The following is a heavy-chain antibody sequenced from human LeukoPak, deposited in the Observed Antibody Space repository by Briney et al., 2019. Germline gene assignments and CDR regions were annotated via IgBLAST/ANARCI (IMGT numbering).Heavy chain of an antibody. Sequence: SSETLSLTCAVYGGSFSGYYWSWIRQPPGKGLEWIGEINHSGSTNYNPSLKSRVTISVDTSKNQFSLKLSSVTAADTAVFYRVRVGAAAGYTIEYFQHWGQGTLVTVSS. V-gene: IGHV4-34*01. CDR3: VRVGAAAGYTIEYFQH. D-gene: IGHD6-13*01. J-gene: IGHJ1*01. CDR2: INHSGST. CDR1: GGSFSGYY.